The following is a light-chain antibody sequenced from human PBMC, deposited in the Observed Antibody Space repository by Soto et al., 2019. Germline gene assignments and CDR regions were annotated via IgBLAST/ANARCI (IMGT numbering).Light chain of an antibody. CDR1: ETVRTN. CDR3: QQYYNWPAYT. Sequence: IVMTQSPVTLSVSPGERVTLSCRASETVRTNLAWFQQKPGQTPRLLIFGASTRATGIPTRFTGSGSETEFTLTIDSLQSEDVAVYYCQQYYNWPAYTFGQGTKLEI. J-gene: IGKJ2*01. V-gene: IGKV3-15*01. CDR2: GAS.